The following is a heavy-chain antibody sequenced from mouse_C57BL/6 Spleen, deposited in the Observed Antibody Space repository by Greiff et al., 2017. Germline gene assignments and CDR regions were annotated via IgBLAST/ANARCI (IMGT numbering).Heavy chain of an antibody. CDR3: TRGNYSNYGAMDY. V-gene: IGHV5-9-1*02. D-gene: IGHD2-5*01. CDR1: GFTFSSYA. Sequence: DVHLVESGEGLVKPGGSLKLSCAASGFTFSSYAMSWVRQTPEKRLEWVAYISSGGDYIYYADTVKGRFTISRDNARNTLYLQMSSLKSEDTAMYYCTRGNYSNYGAMDYWGQGTSVTVSS. CDR2: ISSGGDYI. J-gene: IGHJ4*01.